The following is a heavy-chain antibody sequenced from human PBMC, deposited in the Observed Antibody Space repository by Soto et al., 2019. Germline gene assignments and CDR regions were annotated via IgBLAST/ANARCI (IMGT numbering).Heavy chain of an antibody. Sequence: EVQLVESGGGLVQPGGSLRLSCAASGFTFSASWMHWVRQAPGKGLVWVSRINGDGSGTSYADFVKGRFTISRDDAKNTLFLQMNGLRAEDTAVYYCARGIFGSGTANDNWGQGTLVTVSS. CDR3: ARGIFGSGTANDN. CDR2: INGDGSGT. CDR1: GFTFSASW. J-gene: IGHJ4*02. V-gene: IGHV3-74*01. D-gene: IGHD3-10*01.